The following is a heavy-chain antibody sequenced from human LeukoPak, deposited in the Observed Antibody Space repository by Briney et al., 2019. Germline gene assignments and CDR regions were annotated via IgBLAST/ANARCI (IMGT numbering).Heavy chain of an antibody. CDR1: GFTFSSYS. V-gene: IGHV3-33*01. D-gene: IGHD2-15*01. Sequence: GGSLRLSCAASGFTFSSYSMHWVRQAPGKGLEWVTVIWYDGSNEYYADSVRGRLTISRDNSKNTLYLQMNRLSPEDTAVYYCARDYCSGGSCYPFSYYYYMDVWGKGTTVTVSS. CDR3: ARDYCSGGSCYPFSYYYYMDV. CDR2: IWYDGSNE. J-gene: IGHJ6*03.